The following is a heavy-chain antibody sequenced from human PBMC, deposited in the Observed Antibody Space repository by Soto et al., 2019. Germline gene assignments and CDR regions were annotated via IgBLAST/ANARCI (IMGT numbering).Heavy chain of an antibody. CDR3: AHRPRTYYYDSSGYYYGDYFDY. CDR2: IYWDDDK. Sequence: QITLKESGPTLVKPTQTLTLTCTFSGFSLSTSGVGVGWIRQPPGKALEWLALIYWDDDKRYSPSLKSRLTITKDTSKNQVVLTMTNMDPVDTATYYCAHRPRTYYYDSSGYYYGDYFDYWGQGTLVTVSS. J-gene: IGHJ4*02. V-gene: IGHV2-5*02. CDR1: GFSLSTSGVG. D-gene: IGHD3-22*01.